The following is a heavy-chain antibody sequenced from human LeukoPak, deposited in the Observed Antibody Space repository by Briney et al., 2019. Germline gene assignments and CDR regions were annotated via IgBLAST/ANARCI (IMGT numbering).Heavy chain of an antibody. CDR3: ARVSDYYDSSGYYGGEAFDI. CDR2: IYTSGST. Sequence: SETLSLTCTVSGGSISSGSYYWSWIRQPAGKGLEWIGRIYTSGSTNYNPSLKSRVTISVDTSKNQFSLKLSSVTAADTAVCYCARVSDYYDSSGYYGGEAFDIWGQGTMVTVSS. D-gene: IGHD3-22*01. J-gene: IGHJ3*02. V-gene: IGHV4-61*02. CDR1: GGSISSGSYY.